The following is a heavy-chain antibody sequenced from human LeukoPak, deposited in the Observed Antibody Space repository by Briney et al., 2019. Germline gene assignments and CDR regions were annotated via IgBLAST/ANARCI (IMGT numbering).Heavy chain of an antibody. CDR3: AREGSSFVYFQH. V-gene: IGHV1-69*01. CDR1: GGTFSSYA. Sequence: RASVKVSCKASGGTFSSYAISWVRQAPGQGLEWMGGIIPIFGTANYAQKFQGRVTITADESTSTAYMELSSLRSEDTAVYYCAREGSSFVYFQHWGQGTLVTVSS. D-gene: IGHD3-3*01. J-gene: IGHJ1*01. CDR2: IIPIFGTA.